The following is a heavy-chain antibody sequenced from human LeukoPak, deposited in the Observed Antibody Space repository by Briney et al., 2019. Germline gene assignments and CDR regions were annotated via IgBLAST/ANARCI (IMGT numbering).Heavy chain of an antibody. J-gene: IGHJ4*02. Sequence: PGGSLRLSCAASGFTFSSYAMSWVRQAPGKGLEWVSAISGSGGSTYYADSVKGRFTISRDNSKNTLYLQMNSLRAEDTAVYYCATLRRPWELGGKEPFDYWGQGTLVTVSS. V-gene: IGHV3-23*01. CDR2: ISGSGGST. D-gene: IGHD1-26*01. CDR1: GFTFSSYA. CDR3: ATLRRPWELGGKEPFDY.